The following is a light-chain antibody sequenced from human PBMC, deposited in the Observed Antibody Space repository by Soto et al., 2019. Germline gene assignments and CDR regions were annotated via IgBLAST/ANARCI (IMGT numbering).Light chain of an antibody. CDR3: QPYVAGTPIT. Sequence: EIVVTQRPCTLSLSPGERATLSCSASQSVNNHLAWYQQKAGQATRLIISGSSSRATGIPDRFIGSGSGTDLTLTIIRLEPDAFALYYYQPYVAGTPITFGPGTRLEIK. J-gene: IGKJ5*01. CDR2: GSS. CDR1: QSVNNH. V-gene: IGKV3-20*01.